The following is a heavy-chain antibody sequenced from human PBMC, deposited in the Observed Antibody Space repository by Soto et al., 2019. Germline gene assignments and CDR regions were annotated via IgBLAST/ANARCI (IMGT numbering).Heavy chain of an antibody. CDR3: ARPGRGRAKSSGWPYYYYGMDV. CDR1: GGSISSSRYY. J-gene: IGHJ6*02. CDR2: IYYSGST. D-gene: IGHD6-19*01. Sequence: PSDTLSLTCTVSGGSISSSRYYWGWIRQPPGKGLEWIGSIYYSGSTYYNPSLKSRVTISVDTSKNQFSLKLSSVTAADTAVYYCARPGRGRAKSSGWPYYYYGMDVWGQGTTVTVSS. V-gene: IGHV4-39*01.